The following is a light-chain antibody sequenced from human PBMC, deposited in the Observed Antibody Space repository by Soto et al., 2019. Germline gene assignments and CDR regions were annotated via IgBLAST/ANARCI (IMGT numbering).Light chain of an antibody. CDR3: SSYAGSNNFVV. V-gene: IGLV2-8*01. CDR1: SSDVGGYNY. J-gene: IGLJ2*01. CDR2: EVS. Sequence: QSVLTQPPSASGSPVQSVTISCTGTSSDVGGYNYVSWYQQHPGKAPKLMIYEVSKRPSGVPDRFSGSKSGNTASLTVSGLQAEDEADYYCSSYAGSNNFVVFGGGTQVTVL.